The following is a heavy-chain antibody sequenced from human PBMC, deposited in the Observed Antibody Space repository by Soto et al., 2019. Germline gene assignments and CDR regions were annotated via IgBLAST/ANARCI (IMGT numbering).Heavy chain of an antibody. Sequence: ASVKVSCKASGYTFTSYGISWVRQAPGQGLEFMGWISAYNGNTNYAQKLQGRVTMTTDTSTSTAYMELRSLRSDDTAVYYCARVVVGEAIVVVVAATGFWFDPWGQGTLVTV. CDR2: ISAYNGNT. D-gene: IGHD2-15*01. CDR1: GYTFTSYG. V-gene: IGHV1-18*01. J-gene: IGHJ5*02. CDR3: ARVVVGEAIVVVVAATGFWFDP.